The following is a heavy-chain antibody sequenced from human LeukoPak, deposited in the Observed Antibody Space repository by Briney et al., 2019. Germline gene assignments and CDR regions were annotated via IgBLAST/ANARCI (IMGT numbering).Heavy chain of an antibody. V-gene: IGHV3-20*04. CDR1: GFRLDAFG. Sequence: TGRSLRLSCAASGFRLDAFGMSWVRQVPGRGPGWVSGIEWNGGRREYADSVKGRFTISRDNAKNSLYLQMKNLRAEDTALYYCASVPDDASGNSRYYFKTWGQGTLVTVSS. D-gene: IGHD3-22*01. J-gene: IGHJ4*02. CDR2: IEWNGGRR. CDR3: ASVPDDASGNSRYYFKT.